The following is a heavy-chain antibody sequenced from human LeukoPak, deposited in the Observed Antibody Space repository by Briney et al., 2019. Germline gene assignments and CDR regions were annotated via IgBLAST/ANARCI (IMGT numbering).Heavy chain of an antibody. V-gene: IGHV1-8*01. Sequence: ASVKVSCKASGYTFTSYDINWVRQATGQGLEWMGWMHPNSGNTGYAQKFQGRVTMTRSTSISTAYMELSSLRSEDTAVYYCARGVLRYFDWLLSDAFDIWGQGTMVTVSS. D-gene: IGHD3-9*01. CDR3: ARGVLRYFDWLLSDAFDI. CDR2: MHPNSGNT. J-gene: IGHJ3*02. CDR1: GYTFTSYD.